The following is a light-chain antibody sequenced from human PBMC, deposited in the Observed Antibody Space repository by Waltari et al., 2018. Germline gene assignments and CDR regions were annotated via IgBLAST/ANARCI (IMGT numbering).Light chain of an antibody. Sequence: QSALTQPRSVSGSPGQSVTLSCPGASRDIAGSNFVSWYHQHPGQAPKLMIYDVSKRPSGVSDRFSGSKSGNTASLTISGLQAEDETDYYCCSYAGSYTWVFGGGTKLTVL. V-gene: IGLV2-11*01. CDR2: DVS. CDR3: CSYAGSYTWV. CDR1: SRDIAGSNF. J-gene: IGLJ3*02.